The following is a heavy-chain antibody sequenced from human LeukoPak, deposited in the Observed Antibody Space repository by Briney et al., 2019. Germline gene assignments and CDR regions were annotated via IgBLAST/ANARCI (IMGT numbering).Heavy chain of an antibody. Sequence: GGSLRLSCAASGFTVSSNYMSWVRQAPGKGLEWVSVIYSGGSTYYADSVKGRFTISRDNSKNTLYLQINSRRGEDTAVNYCAREAYSGSYDYWGQGTLVTVSS. V-gene: IGHV3-53*01. CDR2: IYSGGST. D-gene: IGHD1-26*01. J-gene: IGHJ4*02. CDR1: GFTVSSNY. CDR3: AREAYSGSYDY.